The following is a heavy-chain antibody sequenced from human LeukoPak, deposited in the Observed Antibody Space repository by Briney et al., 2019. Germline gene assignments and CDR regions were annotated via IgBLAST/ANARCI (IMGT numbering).Heavy chain of an antibody. CDR2: ISGSGGST. V-gene: IGHV3-23*01. D-gene: IGHD6-19*01. CDR1: GFTFSSYA. CDR3: ARVSIGWYSFDY. J-gene: IGHJ4*02. Sequence: GGSLRLSCAASGFTFSSYAMSWVRQASGKGLEWVSGISGSGGSTYYADSVKGRFTISRDNAKDTVYLQMNSLRAEDTAVYYCARVSIGWYSFDYWGQGTLVTVSS.